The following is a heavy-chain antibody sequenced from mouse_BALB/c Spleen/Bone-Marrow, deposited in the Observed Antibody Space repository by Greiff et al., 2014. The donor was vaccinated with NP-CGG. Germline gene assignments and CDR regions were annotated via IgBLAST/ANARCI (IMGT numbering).Heavy chain of an antibody. CDR1: GYTFTSYW. D-gene: IGHD2-3*01. CDR3: ARWDPFDY. J-gene: IGHJ2*02. CDR2: IYPGDGDT. V-gene: IGHV1-87*01. Sequence: QVQLKESGAELARPGASVKLSCKASGYTFTSYWMQWVKQRPGQGLEWIGAIYPGDGDTRYTQKFKGKATLTADKSSSTAYMQLSSLASEDSAVYYGARWDPFDYWGQGTSLTVSP.